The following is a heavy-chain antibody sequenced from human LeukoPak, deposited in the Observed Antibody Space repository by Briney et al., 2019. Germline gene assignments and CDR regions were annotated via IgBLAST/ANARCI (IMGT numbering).Heavy chain of an antibody. V-gene: IGHV1-24*01. CDR2: FDPDDGEI. D-gene: IGHD1-1*01. J-gene: IGHJ6*02. CDR3: ATKSFLEYFYYGMDV. Sequence: ASVKLSCKVSGYTFSELAMHWVRQGPGTGLEWMGGFDPDDGEILYAQKFQGRVTMTEDASTDTAYMELSSLRSEDTAVYYCATKSFLEYFYYGMDVWGQGTTVTVSS. CDR1: GYTFSELA.